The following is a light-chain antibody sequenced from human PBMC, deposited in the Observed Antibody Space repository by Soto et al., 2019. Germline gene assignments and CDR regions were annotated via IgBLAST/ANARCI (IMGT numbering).Light chain of an antibody. CDR3: QQYNGYSRT. CDR2: DVS. V-gene: IGKV1-5*01. CDR1: QTIDNW. J-gene: IGKJ1*01. Sequence: DIQMTQSPSTLSASVGDRVTITCRASQTIDNWLAWYQQKPGKTPKVLIYDVSSLESGVPSRFSGSGSGTEFTLTISSMQPDDFATFYCQQYNGYSRTFGQGTKVDIK.